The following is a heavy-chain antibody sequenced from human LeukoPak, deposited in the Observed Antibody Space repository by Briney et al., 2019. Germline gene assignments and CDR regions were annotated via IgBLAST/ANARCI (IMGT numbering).Heavy chain of an antibody. Sequence: SETLSLTCAVSGGSISSGDYSWSWIRQPPGKGLEWIGYIYHSGSTYYNPPLKSRVTISVDRPKNQLSLKLSSVTAADTAVYYCARYILGVVRWFDPWGQGTLVTVSS. J-gene: IGHJ5*02. CDR1: GGSISSGDYS. V-gene: IGHV4-30-2*01. CDR2: IYHSGST. D-gene: IGHD3-10*01. CDR3: ARYILGVVRWFDP.